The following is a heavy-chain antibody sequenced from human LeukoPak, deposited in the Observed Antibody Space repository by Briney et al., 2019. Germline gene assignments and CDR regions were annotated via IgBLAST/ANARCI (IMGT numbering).Heavy chain of an antibody. D-gene: IGHD3-22*01. CDR3: ARNSDYYDYSPQSV. CDR2: IGHDGADK. J-gene: IGHJ4*02. CDR1: GFTFSHYA. V-gene: IGHV3-30*04. Sequence: GRSLRLSCAASGFTFSHYALHWVRQAPGKGLEWVALIGHDGADKCYADSVKGRFLISRDNSKNMLFLQMNSLIIEDTAVYYCARNSDYYDYSPQSVWGQGTLVTVS.